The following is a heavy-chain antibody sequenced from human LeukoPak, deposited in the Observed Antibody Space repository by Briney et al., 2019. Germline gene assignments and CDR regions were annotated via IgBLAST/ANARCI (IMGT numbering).Heavy chain of an antibody. Sequence: GGSLRLSCAASGFTFSTYAMTWVRQAPGKGLEWVSAISGSGGSTYYADSVKGRFTISRDNSKNTLYLQMNSLRAEDTAVYYCARGYGSGSYPPYYYYGMDVWGQGTTVTVSS. J-gene: IGHJ6*02. D-gene: IGHD3-10*01. CDR1: GFTFSTYA. V-gene: IGHV3-23*01. CDR2: ISGSGGST. CDR3: ARGYGSGSYPPYYYYGMDV.